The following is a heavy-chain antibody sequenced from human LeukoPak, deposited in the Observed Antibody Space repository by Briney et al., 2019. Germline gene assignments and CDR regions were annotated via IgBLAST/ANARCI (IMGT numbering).Heavy chain of an antibody. J-gene: IGHJ4*02. CDR2: IYYSGST. CDR3: ARWYYDNSGYRYFDY. D-gene: IGHD3-22*01. V-gene: IGHV4-31*03. Sequence: SETLSLTCTVSGGSVSSGGYYWNWIRQHPGKGLEWIGYIYYSGSTYYNPSLKSRVTISLDTSKNQFSLKLSSVTAADTAVYYCARWYYDNSGYRYFDYWGQGTLVTASS. CDR1: GGSVSSGGYY.